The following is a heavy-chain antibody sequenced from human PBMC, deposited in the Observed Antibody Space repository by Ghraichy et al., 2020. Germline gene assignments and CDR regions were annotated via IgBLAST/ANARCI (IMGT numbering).Heavy chain of an antibody. CDR2: IYYSGST. J-gene: IGHJ5*02. CDR1: GGSISSYY. Sequence: SETLSLTCTVSGGSISSYYWSWIRQPPGKGLEWIGYIYYSGSTNYNPSLKSRVTISVDTSKNQFSLKLSSVTAADTAVYYCAREYCSGGSCYSGWFDPWGQGTLVTVSS. D-gene: IGHD2-15*01. CDR3: AREYCSGGSCYSGWFDP. V-gene: IGHV4-59*01.